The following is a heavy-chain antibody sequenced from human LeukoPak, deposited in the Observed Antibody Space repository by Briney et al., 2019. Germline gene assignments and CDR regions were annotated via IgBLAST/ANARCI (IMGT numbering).Heavy chain of an antibody. CDR2: INHSGST. Sequence: PSETLSLTCAVDGGSFSGYYWSWIRQPPGKGLEWSGEINHSGSTNYNPSLKSRVTISVDTSKNQFSLKLSSVTAADTAVYYCARRYYYYYMDVWGKGTTVTISS. CDR1: GGSFSGYY. J-gene: IGHJ6*03. V-gene: IGHV4-34*01. CDR3: ARRYYYYYMDV.